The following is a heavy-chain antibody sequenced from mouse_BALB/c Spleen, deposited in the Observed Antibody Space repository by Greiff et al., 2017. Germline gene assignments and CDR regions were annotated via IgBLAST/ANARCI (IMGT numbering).Heavy chain of an antibody. Sequence: EVKLVESGGGLVQPGGSLKLSCAASGFTFSSYGMAWVRRTPDKRLELVATINSNGGSTYYPDSVKGRVTISRDNAKNTLYLQMSSLKSEDTAMYFCAREDYGYAMDYWGQGTSVTVSA. D-gene: IGHD1-1*01. CDR2: INSNGGST. CDR3: AREDYGYAMDY. J-gene: IGHJ4*01. CDR1: GFTFSSYG. V-gene: IGHV5-6-3*01.